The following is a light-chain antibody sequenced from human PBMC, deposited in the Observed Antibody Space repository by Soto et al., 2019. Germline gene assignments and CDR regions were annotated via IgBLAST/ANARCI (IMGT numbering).Light chain of an antibody. Sequence: QSALTQPHSVSAAPGQKVTISCSGSSSNIGNNYVSWYQQLPGTAPKLLIYDNNKRPSGIPDRFSGSKSGTSATLGITGLQTGDEADYYCGTWDSSLSAGVFGGGTKLTVL. J-gene: IGLJ3*02. V-gene: IGLV1-51*01. CDR1: SSNIGNNY. CDR2: DNN. CDR3: GTWDSSLSAGV.